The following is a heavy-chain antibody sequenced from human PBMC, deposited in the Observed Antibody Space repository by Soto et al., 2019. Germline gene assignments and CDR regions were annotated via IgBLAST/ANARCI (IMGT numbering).Heavy chain of an antibody. J-gene: IGHJ2*01. CDR1: GYTFGDYD. Sequence: QVQLVQSGAELKKPGASVRVSCKASGYTFGDYDINWVRQATGQGLEWVGWMNPNTGGAGYAQKFQGRVTLTRIPSISTAYMELRSLTSEDTAVYYCARSTRRPLWYFDIWGRGTVVTVSS. V-gene: IGHV1-8*01. CDR2: MNPNTGGA. CDR3: ARSTRRPLWYFDI. D-gene: IGHD2-2*01.